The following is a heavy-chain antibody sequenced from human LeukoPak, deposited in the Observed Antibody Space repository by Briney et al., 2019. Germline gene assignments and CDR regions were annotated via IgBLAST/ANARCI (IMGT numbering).Heavy chain of an antibody. D-gene: IGHD3-10*01. J-gene: IGHJ4*02. CDR1: GYTFTSYY. CDR2: MNPNSGNT. Sequence: GASVKVSCKASGYTFTSYYMHWVRQATGQGLEWMGWMNPNSGNTGYAQKFLGRVTMTRNTSISTAYMELSSLRSEDTAVYYCARGRMVRGVYYYFDYWGQGTLVTVSS. V-gene: IGHV1-8*02. CDR3: ARGRMVRGVYYYFDY.